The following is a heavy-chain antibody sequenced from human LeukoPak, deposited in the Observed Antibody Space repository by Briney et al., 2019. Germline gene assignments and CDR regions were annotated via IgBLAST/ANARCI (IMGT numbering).Heavy chain of an antibody. Sequence: SQTLSLTCAVSGGSISSGGYSWSWIRQPPGKGLEWIGYIYHSGSTYYNPSLKSRVTISVDRSKNQFSLKLSSVTAADTAVYYCARTGYSSSWFYYFDYWGQGTLVTVSS. CDR3: ARTGYSSSWFYYFDY. CDR2: IYHSGST. D-gene: IGHD6-13*01. CDR1: GGSISSGGYS. V-gene: IGHV4-30-2*01. J-gene: IGHJ4*02.